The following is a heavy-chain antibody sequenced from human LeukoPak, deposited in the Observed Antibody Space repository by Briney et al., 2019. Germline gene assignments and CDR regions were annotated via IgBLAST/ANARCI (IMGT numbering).Heavy chain of an antibody. CDR3: ARGPIFYDYVWGSYRYNWFDP. Sequence: SETLSLTCAVYGGSFSGYYWSWIRQPPGKGLEWIGEINHSGRTNYNPSLKSRVTISVDTSKNQFSLKLSSVTAADTAVYYCARGPIFYDYVWGSYRYNWFDPWGQGTLVTVSS. CDR1: GGSFSGYY. CDR2: INHSGRT. J-gene: IGHJ5*02. D-gene: IGHD3-16*02. V-gene: IGHV4-34*01.